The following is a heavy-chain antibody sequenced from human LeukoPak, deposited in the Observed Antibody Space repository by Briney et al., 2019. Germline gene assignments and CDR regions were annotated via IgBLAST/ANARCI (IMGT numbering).Heavy chain of an antibody. Sequence: ASVTVSRTVSGYTLTELSMHWVRQAPGKGLEWMGGFDPEDGETIYAQKFQGRVTMTEDTSTDTAYMELSSLRSEDTAVYHCATVLYDFWSGLDYWGQGTLVTVSS. CDR1: GYTLTELS. CDR3: ATVLYDFWSGLDY. V-gene: IGHV1-24*01. J-gene: IGHJ4*02. D-gene: IGHD3-3*01. CDR2: FDPEDGET.